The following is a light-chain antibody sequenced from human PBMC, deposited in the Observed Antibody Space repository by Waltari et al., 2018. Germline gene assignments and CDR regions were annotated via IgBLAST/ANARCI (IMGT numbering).Light chain of an antibody. V-gene: IGLV3-21*04. CDR1: HIESKS. J-gene: IGLJ3*02. CDR2: YDS. Sequence: YVVTQPPSVSVAPGKTATLPCGGEHIESKSVTWYQQKPGQAPILVIFYDSDRRSGIPVRFSGSNSGNTATLTISWVEAGDEADYHCQVCDDTTNTGVFGGGTRLTVL. CDR3: QVCDDTTNTGV.